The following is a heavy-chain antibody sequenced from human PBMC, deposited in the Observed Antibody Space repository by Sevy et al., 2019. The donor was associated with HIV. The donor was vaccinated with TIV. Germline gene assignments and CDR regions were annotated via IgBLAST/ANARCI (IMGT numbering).Heavy chain of an antibody. CDR3: ARGGVTVTLFDY. CDR1: GGSVSSGSYY. J-gene: IGHJ4*02. CDR2: IYYSGST. V-gene: IGHV4-61*01. D-gene: IGHD4-17*01. Sequence: SQTLSLTCTVSGGSVSSGSYYWSWIRQPPGKGLEWIGYIYYSGSTNYNPSLKSRVTISVDTSKNQFSLKLSSVTAADTAVYYCARGGVTVTLFDYWGQRTLVTVSS.